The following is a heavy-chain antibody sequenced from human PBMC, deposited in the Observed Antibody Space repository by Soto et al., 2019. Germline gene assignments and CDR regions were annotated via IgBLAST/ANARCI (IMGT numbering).Heavy chain of an antibody. CDR3: AKDRDPYYYYYLMDV. CDR2: MSYDGSKI. J-gene: IGHJ6*02. CDR1: GFAFDTYG. Sequence: GGSLRLSCEASGFAFDTYGMHWIRQGAGQGLEWVATMSYDGSKIYYRDSVRGRFSISRDDSKRTLYLQMNSLRAEATAVYYCAKDRDPYYYYYLMDVWGQGTTVTSP. V-gene: IGHV3-30*18.